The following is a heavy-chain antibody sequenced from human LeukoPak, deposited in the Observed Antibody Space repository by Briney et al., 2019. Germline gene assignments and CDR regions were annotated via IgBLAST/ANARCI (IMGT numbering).Heavy chain of an antibody. J-gene: IGHJ5*02. Sequence: GGSLRLSCAASGFTFSSYSMNWVRQAPGKGLEWVSSISSSSSYIYYADSVKGRFTISRDNAKNSLYLQMNSLRAEDTAVYYCAKAGGIALRGNWFDPWGQGTLVTVSS. V-gene: IGHV3-21*04. CDR3: AKAGGIALRGNWFDP. D-gene: IGHD6-13*01. CDR1: GFTFSSYS. CDR2: ISSSSSYI.